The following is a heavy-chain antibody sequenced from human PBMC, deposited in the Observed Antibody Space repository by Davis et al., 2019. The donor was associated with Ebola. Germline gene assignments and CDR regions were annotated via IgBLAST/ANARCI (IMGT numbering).Heavy chain of an antibody. V-gene: IGHV3-11*01. CDR1: GFTFSDYY. D-gene: IGHD5-18*01. J-gene: IGHJ4*02. CDR2: ISSSGSTI. Sequence: GESLKISCAASGFTFSDYYMSWIRQAPGKGLEWVSYISSSGSTIYYADSVKGRFTISRDNAKNSLYLQMNSLRAEDTAVYYCARVDTAMGKDYWGQGTLVTVSS. CDR3: ARVDTAMGKDY.